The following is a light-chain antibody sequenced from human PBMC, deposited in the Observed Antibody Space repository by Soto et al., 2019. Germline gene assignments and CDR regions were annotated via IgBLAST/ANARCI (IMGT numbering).Light chain of an antibody. J-gene: IGLJ1*01. CDR3: RSYTSSSTLYV. V-gene: IGLV2-14*01. Sequence: QSLLTQPASVSGSPGQSITSSCTGTSSDIGSYNYVSWYQQHPGKAPKLMIYEVSYRPSGVSNRFSASKSGNTASLTISGLQAEDEADYYCRSYTSSSTLYVFGTGTKVTVL. CDR2: EVS. CDR1: SSDIGSYNY.